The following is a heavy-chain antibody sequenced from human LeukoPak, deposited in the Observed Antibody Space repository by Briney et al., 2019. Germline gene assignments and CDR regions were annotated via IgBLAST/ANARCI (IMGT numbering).Heavy chain of an antibody. V-gene: IGHV4-34*01. Sequence: SETLSLTCAVYGGSFSGYYWSWNRQPPGKGLEWIGEINHSGSTNYNPSLKSRVTISVDTSKNQFSLKLSSVTAADTAVYYCARGRAPWTGKYPLIGMDVWGQGTTVTVSS. J-gene: IGHJ6*02. D-gene: IGHD3/OR15-3a*01. CDR1: GGSFSGYY. CDR2: INHSGST. CDR3: ARGRAPWTGKYPLIGMDV.